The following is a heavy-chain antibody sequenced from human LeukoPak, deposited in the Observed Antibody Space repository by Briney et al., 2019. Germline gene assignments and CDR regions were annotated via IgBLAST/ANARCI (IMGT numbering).Heavy chain of an antibody. D-gene: IGHD3-22*01. Sequence: GGSLRLSCAASGFTVSSNYMSWVRQAPGKGLEWVSVIYSGGSTYYADSVKGRFTISRDNSKNKLYLQMNSLRAEDTAVYYCASAKTPNPHNYYDSSGYYYPGYWGQGTLVTVSS. CDR2: IYSGGST. V-gene: IGHV3-66*02. J-gene: IGHJ4*02. CDR1: GFTVSSNY. CDR3: ASAKTPNPHNYYDSSGYYYPGY.